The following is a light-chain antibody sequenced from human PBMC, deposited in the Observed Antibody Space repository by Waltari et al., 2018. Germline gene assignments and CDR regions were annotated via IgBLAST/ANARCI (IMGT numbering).Light chain of an antibody. Sequence: EIVLTQSPGTLSLSPGERATLYCRASKSVNNYLAWFQQKPGQAPRILIHGASSRATGIPDRISGSGSGTDFTLTISGLEPQDFAVYYCQQYSSSPLTFGPGTKVYIK. CDR1: KSVNNY. V-gene: IGKV3-20*01. J-gene: IGKJ3*01. CDR2: GAS. CDR3: QQYSSSPLT.